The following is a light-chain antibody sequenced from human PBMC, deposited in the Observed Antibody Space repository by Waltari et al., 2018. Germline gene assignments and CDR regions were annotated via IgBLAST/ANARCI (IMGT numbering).Light chain of an antibody. CDR3: QQYGRSPLT. V-gene: IGKV3-20*01. Sequence: EIVLTQSPGTLSLSPGDRATLSCRASQSVSSNFLAWYQQKPGQAPRLLIYGASSRATGLPDKFSGSGSGTDFTLTINRLEPEDFAVYYCQQYGRSPLTFGGGTKVEIK. CDR1: QSVSSNF. J-gene: IGKJ4*01. CDR2: GAS.